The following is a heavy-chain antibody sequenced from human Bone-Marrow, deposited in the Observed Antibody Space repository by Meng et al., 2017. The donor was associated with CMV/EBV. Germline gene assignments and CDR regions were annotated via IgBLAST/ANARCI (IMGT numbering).Heavy chain of an antibody. Sequence: GESLKISCAASGFTFSSYAMSWVRQAPGKGLEWVSVIYSGGSSTYYADSVKGRFTISRDNSKNTLYLQMNSLRAEDTAVYYCAKEIGTIVGAYFDYCGQGTLVTASS. J-gene: IGHJ4*02. CDR1: GFTFSSYA. D-gene: IGHD1-26*01. V-gene: IGHV3-23*03. CDR3: AKEIGTIVGAYFDY. CDR2: IYSGGSST.